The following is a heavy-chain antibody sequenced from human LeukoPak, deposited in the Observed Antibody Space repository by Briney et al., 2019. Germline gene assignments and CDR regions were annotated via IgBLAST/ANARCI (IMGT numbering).Heavy chain of an antibody. CDR1: GFTFGSYS. D-gene: IGHD3-22*01. CDR2: ISSSSSYI. Sequence: GGSLRLSCAASGFTFGSYSMNWVRQAPGKGLEWVSSISSSSSYIYHADSVKGRFAISRDNAKNSLYLQMNSLRAEDTAVYYCARDTDYDSSGYYLFDYWGQGTLVTVSS. J-gene: IGHJ4*02. CDR3: ARDTDYDSSGYYLFDY. V-gene: IGHV3-21*01.